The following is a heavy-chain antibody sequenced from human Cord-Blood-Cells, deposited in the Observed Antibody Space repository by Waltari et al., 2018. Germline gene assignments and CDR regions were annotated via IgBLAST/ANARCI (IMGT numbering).Heavy chain of an antibody. D-gene: IGHD3-3*01. J-gene: IGHJ3*02. CDR3: ASSAPYYDFWSGQSAFDI. CDR1: GFTFSSYW. CDR2: IKQDGSEK. Sequence: EVQLVESGGGSVQPGGSLRLSCAASGFTFSSYWMSWVRPAPGKGLEWVANIKQDGSEKYYVDSVKGRFTISRDNAKNSLYLQMNSLRAEDTAVYYCASSAPYYDFWSGQSAFDIWGQGTMVTVSS. V-gene: IGHV3-7*01.